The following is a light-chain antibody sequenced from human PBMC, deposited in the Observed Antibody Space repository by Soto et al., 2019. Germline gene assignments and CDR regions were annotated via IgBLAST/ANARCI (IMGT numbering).Light chain of an antibody. CDR3: CSYAGNSEV. J-gene: IGLJ1*01. CDR1: SGDVGGYNL. Sequence: QSALTQPASVSGSPGQSITIPCTGTSGDVGGYNLVSWYQQHPGKAPKLMIYEVTERPSGVSNRFSGSKSGNTASLTISELQPDDEADYYCCSYAGNSEVFGTGTKVTVL. CDR2: EVT. V-gene: IGLV2-23*02.